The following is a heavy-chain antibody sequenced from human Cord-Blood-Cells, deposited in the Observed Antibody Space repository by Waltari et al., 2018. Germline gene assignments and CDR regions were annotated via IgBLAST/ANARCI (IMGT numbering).Heavy chain of an antibody. CDR2: INHSGST. V-gene: IGHV4-34*01. CDR3: ARVGRYSSGWYTGGSDY. J-gene: IGHJ4*02. D-gene: IGHD6-19*01. CDR1: GGSFGGCY. Sequence: QVQLQQWGAGLLKPSETLSLTCAVSGGSFGGCYWSWIRQPPGKGLEWIGEINHSGSTNYNPSLKSRVTISVDTSKNQFSLKLSSVTAADTAVYYCARVGRYSSGWYTGGSDYWGQGTLVTVSS.